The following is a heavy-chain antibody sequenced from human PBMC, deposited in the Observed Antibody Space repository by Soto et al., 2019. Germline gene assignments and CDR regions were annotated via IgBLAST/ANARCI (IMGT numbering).Heavy chain of an antibody. Sequence: SVKVSCKASGFTFTSSAVQWVRQARGQRLEWIGWIVVGSGNTNYAQKFQERVTITRDMSTSTAYMELSSLRSEDTAVYYCAADLSYDSSGLNDYGGRGTLVTVSS. CDR1: GFTFTSSA. D-gene: IGHD3-22*01. V-gene: IGHV1-58*01. J-gene: IGHJ4*02. CDR2: IVVGSGNT. CDR3: AADLSYDSSGLNDY.